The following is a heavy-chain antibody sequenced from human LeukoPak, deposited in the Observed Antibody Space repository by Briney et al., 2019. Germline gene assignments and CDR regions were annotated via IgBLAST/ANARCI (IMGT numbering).Heavy chain of an antibody. CDR2: IYHSGST. CDR3: ARDRSPLLNLYFDWPWFDP. Sequence: SETLSLTCTVSGYSISSGYYWGWIRQPPGKGLEWIGSIYHSGSTYYYPSLKSRVTISVDTSKNQFSLKLSSVTAADTAVYYCARDRSPLLNLYFDWPWFDPWGQGTLVTVSS. D-gene: IGHD3-9*01. V-gene: IGHV4-38-2*02. CDR1: GYSISSGYY. J-gene: IGHJ5*02.